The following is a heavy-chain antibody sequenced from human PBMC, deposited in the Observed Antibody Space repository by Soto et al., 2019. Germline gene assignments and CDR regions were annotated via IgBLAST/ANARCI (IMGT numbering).Heavy chain of an antibody. CDR2: IYYSGST. V-gene: IGHV4-30-4*01. CDR3: ARDEGDYGGGQYYFDY. D-gene: IGHD4-17*01. CDR1: GGSISSGDYS. J-gene: IGHJ4*02. Sequence: QVQLQESGPGLVKPSQTLSLTCTVSGGSISSGDYSWSWIRQPPGKGLEWIGYIYYSGSTYYNPSLKSRVTISVDTSKNQFSLKLRSVTAADTAVYDCARDEGDYGGGQYYFDYWGQGTLVTVSS.